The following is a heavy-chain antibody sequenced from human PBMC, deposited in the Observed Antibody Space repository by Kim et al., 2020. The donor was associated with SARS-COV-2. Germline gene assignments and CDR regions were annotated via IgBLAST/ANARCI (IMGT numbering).Heavy chain of an antibody. CDR3: AKLYDSSGYYYSDYFDY. CDR1: GFTFSSYA. V-gene: IGHV3-23*01. CDR2: ISGSGGST. Sequence: GGSLRLSCAASGFTFSSYAMSWVRQAPGKGLEWVSAISGSGGSTYYADSVKGRFTISRDNSKNTLYLQMNSLRAEDTAVYYCAKLYDSSGYYYSDYFDYWGQGTLVTVSS. D-gene: IGHD3-22*01. J-gene: IGHJ4*02.